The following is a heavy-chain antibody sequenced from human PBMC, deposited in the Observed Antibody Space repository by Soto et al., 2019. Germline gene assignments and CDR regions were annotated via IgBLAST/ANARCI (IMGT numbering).Heavy chain of an antibody. CDR3: AKSRTVCDSSGWYYFDY. CDR2: ISYDGSNK. J-gene: IGHJ4*02. CDR1: GFTFSSYG. V-gene: IGHV3-30*18. D-gene: IGHD3-22*01. Sequence: GGSLRLSCAASGFTFSSYGMHWVRQAPGKGLEWVAVISYDGSNKYYADSVKGRFTISRDNSKNTLYLQMNSLRAEDTAVYYCAKSRTVCDSSGWYYFDYWGQGTLVTVSS.